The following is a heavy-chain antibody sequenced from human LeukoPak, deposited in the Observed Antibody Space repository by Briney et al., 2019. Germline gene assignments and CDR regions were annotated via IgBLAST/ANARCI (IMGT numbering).Heavy chain of an antibody. J-gene: IGHJ3*02. CDR2: IYYSGST. V-gene: IGHV4-59*08. D-gene: IGHD3-10*01. CDR1: GGSISSYY. CDR3: ARGITRRRTFDI. Sequence: SETLSLTCTVSGGSISSYYWSWLRQPPGKGPEWIGYIYYSGSTNYNPSLKSRVTISVDTSKNQFSLKLSSVTAADTALYYCARGITRRRTFDIWGQGTMVTVSS.